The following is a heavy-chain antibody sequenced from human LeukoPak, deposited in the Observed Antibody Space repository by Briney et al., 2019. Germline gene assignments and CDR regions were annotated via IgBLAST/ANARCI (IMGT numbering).Heavy chain of an antibody. V-gene: IGHV3-30*02. J-gene: IGHJ3*02. CDR3: AKDGNYDFWSGTPFFDI. Sequence: PGGSLRLSCAASGFTFSSYGMHWVRQAPGKGLEWVAFIRYDGSNKYYADSVKGRFTISRDNSKNTLYLQMNSLRAEDTAVYYCAKDGNYDFWSGTPFFDIWGQGTMVTVSS. CDR1: GFTFSSYG. D-gene: IGHD3-3*01. CDR2: IRYDGSNK.